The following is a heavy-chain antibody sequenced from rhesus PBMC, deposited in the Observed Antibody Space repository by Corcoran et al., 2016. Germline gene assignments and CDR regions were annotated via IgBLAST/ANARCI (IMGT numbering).Heavy chain of an antibody. D-gene: IGHD6-31*01. CDR3: ARAPSSGWPIDC. CDR2: LFVSAGNP. V-gene: IGHV4-127*01. CDR1: GDSISGGYG. Sequence: QVQLQESGPGLLKPSETLSLTCAVSGDSISGGYGWGSIRQPPGQVLEWMGSLFVSAGNPYYNPPLNGRFTTSADSSKNHFSLKLSSGTAADTAVYYCARAPSSGWPIDCWGQGVLVTVSS. J-gene: IGHJ4*01.